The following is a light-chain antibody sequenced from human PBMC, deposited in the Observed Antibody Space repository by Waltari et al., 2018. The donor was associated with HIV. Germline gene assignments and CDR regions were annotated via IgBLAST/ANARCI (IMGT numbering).Light chain of an antibody. J-gene: IGKJ4*01. Sequence: DIQMTQSPSSLSASVGDRVTIPCRASQSINSYLNWYQQKPRKAPKLLIYGATSVQSGVPSRFRGSGSGTDFTLTISSLQPEDFATYYCQQSYSIPLTCGGGTKVGIK. CDR2: GAT. V-gene: IGKV1-39*01. CDR3: QQSYSIPLT. CDR1: QSINSY.